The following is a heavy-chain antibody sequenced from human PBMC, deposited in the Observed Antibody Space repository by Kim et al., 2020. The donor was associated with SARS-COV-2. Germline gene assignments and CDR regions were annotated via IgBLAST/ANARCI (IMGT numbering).Heavy chain of an antibody. CDR3: WRDSGLLRYFDWLPDYYYYCGMGA. CDR2: IYSGGST. V-gene: IGHV3-66*02. CDR1: GFTVSSNY. Sequence: GGSLRLSCAASGFTVSSNYMSWVRQAPGKGLEWVSVIYSGGSTYYADSVKGRFTISRDNSKNTLYLQMNSLRAEDTAVYYCWRDSGLLRYFDWLPDYYYYCGMGACGQGTTGTASS. J-gene: IGHJ6*02. D-gene: IGHD3-9*01.